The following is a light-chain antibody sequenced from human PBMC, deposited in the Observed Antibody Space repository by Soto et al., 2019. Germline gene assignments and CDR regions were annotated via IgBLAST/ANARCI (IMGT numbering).Light chain of an antibody. CDR1: SSDVGGYNY. V-gene: IGLV2-14*01. J-gene: IGLJ1*01. Sequence: QSALTQPASVSGSPGQSITISCTGSSSDVGGYNYVSWYQQHPGKAPKLMIYDVSNRPSGVSNRFSGSKSGNTASLTLSGLQAEDEADYYCSSYASCSTLVFGTGTKLTVL. CDR3: SSYASCSTLV. CDR2: DVS.